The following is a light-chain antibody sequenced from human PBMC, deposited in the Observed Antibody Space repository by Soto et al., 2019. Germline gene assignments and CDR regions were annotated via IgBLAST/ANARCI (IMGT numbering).Light chain of an antibody. J-gene: IGKJ1*01. V-gene: IGKV3-20*01. Sequence: EIVFTQSPGTLSLSPGERGTLSCRASPSVSGSNLAWYQQKPGQAPRLLIYDASNRATGIPARFSGSGSGTDFTLTISRLEPEDFAVYYCQQYGTAPWTFGQGTKVDIK. CDR1: PSVSGSN. CDR2: DAS. CDR3: QQYGTAPWT.